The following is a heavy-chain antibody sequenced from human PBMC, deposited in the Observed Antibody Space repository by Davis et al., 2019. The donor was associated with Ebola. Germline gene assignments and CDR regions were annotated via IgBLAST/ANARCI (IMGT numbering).Heavy chain of an antibody. CDR1: GYTFTSYA. V-gene: IGHV1-3*01. J-gene: IGHJ6*02. Sequence: ASVKVSCKASGYTFTSYAMHWVRQAPAQRLEWMGWINAGNGNTKYSQKFQGRVTMTRDTSISTAYMELSRLRSDDTAVYYCARDYNHYYGMDVWGQGTTVTVSS. CDR3: ARDYNHYYGMDV. CDR2: INAGNGNT.